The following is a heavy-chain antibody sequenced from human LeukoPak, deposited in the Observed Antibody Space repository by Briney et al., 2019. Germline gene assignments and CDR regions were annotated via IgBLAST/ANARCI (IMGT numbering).Heavy chain of an antibody. CDR2: IYPRDGST. Sequence: ASVKVSCTASGYSFTSNYIHWVRQAPGQGLEWMGMIYPRDGSTSYAQKFQGRVTVTRDTSTSTVHMELSGLRSEDTAVYYCARDQEAFDYWAREPWSPSPQ. CDR1: GYSFTSNY. J-gene: IGHJ4*02. V-gene: IGHV1-46*01. CDR3: ARDQEAFDY.